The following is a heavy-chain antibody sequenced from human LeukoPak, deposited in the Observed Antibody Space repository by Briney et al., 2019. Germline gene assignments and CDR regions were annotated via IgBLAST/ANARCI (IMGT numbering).Heavy chain of an antibody. CDR1: GFTFDDYT. V-gene: IGHV3-43*01. J-gene: IGHJ4*02. D-gene: IGHD6-19*01. Sequence: GGSLRLSCAASGFTFDDYTMHWGRQAPGKGLEWVSLISWDGGSTYYADSVKSRFTIPRDNSKNSLYLQMNSLRTEDTALYYCAKEGPGIAVAGFDYWGQGTLVTVSS. CDR3: AKEGPGIAVAGFDY. CDR2: ISWDGGST.